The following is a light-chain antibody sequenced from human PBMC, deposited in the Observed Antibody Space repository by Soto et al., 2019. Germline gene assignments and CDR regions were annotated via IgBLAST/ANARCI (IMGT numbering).Light chain of an antibody. CDR3: QHYDSLPIT. Sequence: EVVLTQSPGTLSLSPGETTTLSCRASQSVGTSYLAWYQQKPAQAPRLLIYGASIRATGIPDRFSGSGSGTDFTLTISRLEPEDFAVFYCQHYDSLPITFGQGTRLEIK. V-gene: IGKV3-20*01. CDR2: GAS. J-gene: IGKJ5*01. CDR1: QSVGTSY.